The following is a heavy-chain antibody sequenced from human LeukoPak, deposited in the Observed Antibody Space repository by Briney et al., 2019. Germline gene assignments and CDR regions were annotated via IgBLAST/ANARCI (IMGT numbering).Heavy chain of an antibody. D-gene: IGHD6-13*01. V-gene: IGHV3-23*01. Sequence: PGGSLRLSCAASGFTFSDYAMSWVRQAPGKGLEWLSVISGGSSGSTYYADSVTGRFTISRDNSKNTLYLQMNSLRAEDTAVYYCAKDLAGYYWGQGTLVTVSS. J-gene: IGHJ4*02. CDR3: AKDLAGYY. CDR2: ISGGSSGST. CDR1: GFTFSDYA.